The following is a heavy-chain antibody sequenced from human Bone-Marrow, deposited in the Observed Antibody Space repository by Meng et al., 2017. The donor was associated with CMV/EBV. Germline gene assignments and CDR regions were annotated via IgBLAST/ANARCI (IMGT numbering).Heavy chain of an antibody. D-gene: IGHD1-26*01. CDR3: ASVWITIVGSTPLRD. CDR2: ISYDGSNK. V-gene: IGHV3-30*14. CDR1: GFTFSSYA. Sequence: GGSLRLSCAASGFTFSSYAMHWVRQAPGKGLEWVAVISYDGSNKYYADSLKGRFTISRDNSKNTLYLQMNSLRAEDTAVYYCASVWITIVGSTPLRDWGQGTLVTVSS. J-gene: IGHJ4*02.